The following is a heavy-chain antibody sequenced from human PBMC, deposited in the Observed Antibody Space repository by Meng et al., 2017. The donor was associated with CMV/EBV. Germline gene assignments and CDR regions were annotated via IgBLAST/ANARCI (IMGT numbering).Heavy chain of an antibody. J-gene: IGHJ5*02. D-gene: IGHD6-13*01. Sequence: ASVKVSCKAPGYTFTGYYMHWVRQAPGQGLEWMGWINPNSGGTNYAQKFQGRVTMTRDTSISTAYMELSRLRSDDTAVYYCARDTQRGIAAAGPFDPWGQGTLVTVSS. CDR3: ARDTQRGIAAAGPFDP. V-gene: IGHV1-2*02. CDR1: GYTFTGYY. CDR2: INPNSGGT.